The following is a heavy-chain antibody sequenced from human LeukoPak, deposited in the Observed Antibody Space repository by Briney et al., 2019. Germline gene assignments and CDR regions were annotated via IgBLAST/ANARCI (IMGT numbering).Heavy chain of an antibody. J-gene: IGHJ4*02. CDR1: GFTFSSNW. D-gene: IGHD1-26*01. Sequence: GGSLRLSYAASGFTFSSNWMHWVRQAPGKGLVWVSRINEDGSTTNYADSVKGRSTIFRDNAKNTLYLQMNSLRAEDTAVYYCVRDLGGRSGHWGQGTLVTVSS. CDR3: VRDLGGRSGH. V-gene: IGHV3-74*01. CDR2: INEDGSTT.